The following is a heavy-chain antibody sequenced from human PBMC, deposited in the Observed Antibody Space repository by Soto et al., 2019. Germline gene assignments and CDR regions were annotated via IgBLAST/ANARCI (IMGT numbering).Heavy chain of an antibody. D-gene: IGHD5-18*01. Sequence: PSETLSLTCTVSGGSISSSSYYWGWIRQPPGKGLEWIGSIYYSGSTYYNPSLKSRVTISVDTSKNQFSLKLSSVTAADTAVYYCARLAYTSGFTFDYWGRGA. CDR2: IYYSGST. CDR1: GGSISSSSYY. J-gene: IGHJ4*02. V-gene: IGHV4-39*01. CDR3: ARLAYTSGFTFDY.